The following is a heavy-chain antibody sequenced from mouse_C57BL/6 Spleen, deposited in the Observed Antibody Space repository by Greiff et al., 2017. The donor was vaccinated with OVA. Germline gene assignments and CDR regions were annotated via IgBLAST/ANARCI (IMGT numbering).Heavy chain of an antibody. CDR2: ISSGRSTI. Sequence: EVKLMESGGGLVKPGGSLRLSCAASGFTFSDYGMHWVRQAPEKGLEWVAYISSGRSTIYYADTVKGRFTISRDNAKNTLFLQMTSLRSEDTAMYYCARRDYGNYVYWYFDVWGTGTTVTVSS. D-gene: IGHD2-1*01. V-gene: IGHV5-17*01. CDR3: ARRDYGNYVYWYFDV. J-gene: IGHJ1*03. CDR1: GFTFSDYG.